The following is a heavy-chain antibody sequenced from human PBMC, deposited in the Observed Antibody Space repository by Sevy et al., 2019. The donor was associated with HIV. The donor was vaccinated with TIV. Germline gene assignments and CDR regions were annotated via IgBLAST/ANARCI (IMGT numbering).Heavy chain of an antibody. Sequence: ASVKVSCKASGYTFTSYGISWVRQAPGQGLEWMGWISAYNGNTNYAQKLQGRVTMTTDTSTSTAYTELRSLRSDDTAVYYCARGEEGYCSSTSCYPTSYGMDVWGQGTTVTVSS. J-gene: IGHJ6*02. V-gene: IGHV1-18*01. CDR3: ARGEEGYCSSTSCYPTSYGMDV. CDR2: ISAYNGNT. CDR1: GYTFTSYG. D-gene: IGHD2-2*01.